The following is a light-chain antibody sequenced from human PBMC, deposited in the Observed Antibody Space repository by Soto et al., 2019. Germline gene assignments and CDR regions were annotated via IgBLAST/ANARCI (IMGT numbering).Light chain of an antibody. CDR1: NSDVGGYNY. Sequence: QAALNQPAAKSGTPGHSIPITCTGTNSDVGGYNYVSWYQQHPGKAPKLMIYDVSNRPSGVSNRFSGSKSGNTASLTISGLQAEDEADYYCSSYTSSSTRVFGTGTKVTVL. V-gene: IGLV2-14*01. J-gene: IGLJ1*01. CDR2: DVS. CDR3: SSYTSSSTRV.